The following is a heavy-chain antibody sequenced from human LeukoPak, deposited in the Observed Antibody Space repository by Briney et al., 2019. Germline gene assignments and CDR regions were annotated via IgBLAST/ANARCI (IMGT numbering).Heavy chain of an antibody. CDR2: IRYDGSNK. CDR3: AKGNGDSYYYYYGMDV. CDR1: GFTFSSYG. V-gene: IGHV3-30*02. Sequence: GGSLRLSCAASGFTFSSYGMHWVRQAPGKGLEWVAFIRYDGSNKYYADSVKGRFTISRDNSKNTLYLQMNSLRAEDTAVYYCAKGNGDSYYYYYGMDVWGQGTTVTVSS. D-gene: IGHD4-17*01. J-gene: IGHJ6*02.